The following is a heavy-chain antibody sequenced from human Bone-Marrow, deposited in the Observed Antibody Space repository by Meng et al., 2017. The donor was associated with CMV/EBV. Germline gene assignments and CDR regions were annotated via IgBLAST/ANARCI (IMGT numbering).Heavy chain of an antibody. CDR1: GYTFTSYD. D-gene: IGHD4-23*01. CDR3: ATYGGRPLPWGYGAFDI. Sequence: ASVKVSCKASGYTFTSYDINWVRQATGQGLEWMGWMNPNSGNTGYAQKFQGRVTMTRNTSISTAYMELSSLRSEDTAVYYCATYGGRPLPWGYGAFDIWGQGKMVTVSS. CDR2: MNPNSGNT. J-gene: IGHJ3*02. V-gene: IGHV1-8*01.